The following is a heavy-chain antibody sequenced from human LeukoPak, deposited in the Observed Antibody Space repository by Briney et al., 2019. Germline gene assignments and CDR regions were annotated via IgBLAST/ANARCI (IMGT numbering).Heavy chain of an antibody. J-gene: IGHJ4*02. Sequence: GGSLRLSCAASGFTFSTYWMHWVRQAPGKGLVWVSRINSDGSSTTYADSVKGRFTISRDNAKNTPYLQMNSLRADDTAVYYCVRGQGGTYPPYFDYWGQGTLVTVSS. CDR3: VRGQGGTYPPYFDY. D-gene: IGHD1-26*01. CDR1: GFTFSTYW. V-gene: IGHV3-74*01. CDR2: INSDGSST.